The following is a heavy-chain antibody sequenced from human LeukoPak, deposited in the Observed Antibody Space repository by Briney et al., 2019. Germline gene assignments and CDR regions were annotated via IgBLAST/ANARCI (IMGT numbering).Heavy chain of an antibody. D-gene: IGHD2-2*02. CDR2: IKSKTDGGTI. Sequence: PGGSLRLSCAASGFTFSNAWMSWVRQAPRKGLGWVGRIKSKTDGGTIDYAAPVKGRFTISRNDSKNTLYLQMNRLKTEDTAVYYCTTVRYCSSTSCYTIDYWGQGTLVTVSS. J-gene: IGHJ4*02. CDR1: GFTFSNAW. CDR3: TTVRYCSSTSCYTIDY. V-gene: IGHV3-15*01.